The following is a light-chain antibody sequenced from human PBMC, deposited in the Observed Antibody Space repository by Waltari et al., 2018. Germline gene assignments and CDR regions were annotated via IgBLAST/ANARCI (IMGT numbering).Light chain of an antibody. V-gene: IGKV3-20*01. CDR2: GAS. J-gene: IGKJ5*01. Sequence: EIVLTHSPGTLSLSPGEGATLSCSASQRVSSSYLAWYQQKPGQAPRLLIYGASSRATGIPDRFSGSGSGTDFTLTISRLEPEDFAVYYCQQYGSSPPITFGQGTRLEIK. CDR3: QQYGSSPPIT. CDR1: QRVSSSY.